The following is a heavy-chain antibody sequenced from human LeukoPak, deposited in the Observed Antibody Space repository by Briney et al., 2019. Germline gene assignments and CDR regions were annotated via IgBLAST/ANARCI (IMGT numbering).Heavy chain of an antibody. D-gene: IGHD1-26*01. V-gene: IGHV3-23*01. J-gene: IGHJ4*01. CDR1: GFTFSGYG. CDR3: ARGANSVSYSNLAY. CDR2: VSGDGDSR. Sequence: PGGALRLSCAASGFTFSGYGMTWVRQAPGKGLEWVAGVSGDGDSRHYADSVKGRFTISRDNSKNTLYLQMNSLRAEDTAVYSCARGANSVSYSNLAYWGQGILVTVSS.